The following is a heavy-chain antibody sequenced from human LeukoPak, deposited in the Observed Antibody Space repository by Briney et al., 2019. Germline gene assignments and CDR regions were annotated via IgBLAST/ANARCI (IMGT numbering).Heavy chain of an antibody. Sequence: SVKVSCKASEGTFSSYAISWVRQAPGQGLEWMGGIIPIFGTANYAQKFQGRVTITADESTSTAYMELSSLRSEDTAVYYCAGSKQYWGGDRPFYYWGQGTLGSVSS. D-gene: IGHD2-21*02. CDR1: EGTFSSYA. J-gene: IGHJ4*02. CDR3: AGSKQYWGGDRPFYY. CDR2: IIPIFGTA. V-gene: IGHV1-69*01.